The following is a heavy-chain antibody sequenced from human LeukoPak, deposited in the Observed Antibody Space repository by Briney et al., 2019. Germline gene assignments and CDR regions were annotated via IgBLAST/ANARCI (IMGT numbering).Heavy chain of an antibody. D-gene: IGHD3-3*01. CDR3: ARDGTYYDFWSGYPSYYYYYMDV. CDR1: GFTFSSYW. Sequence: GGSLRLSCAVSGFTFSSYWMSWVRQAPGKGLEWVANIKQDGSEKYYVDSVKGRFTISRDNAKNSLYLQMNSLRAEDTAVYYRARDGTYYDFWSGYPSYYYYYMDVWGKGTTVTVSS. V-gene: IGHV3-7*01. J-gene: IGHJ6*03. CDR2: IKQDGSEK.